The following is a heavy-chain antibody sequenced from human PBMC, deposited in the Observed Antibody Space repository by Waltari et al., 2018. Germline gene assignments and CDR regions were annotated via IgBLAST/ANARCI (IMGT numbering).Heavy chain of an antibody. J-gene: IGHJ6*02. CDR2: LYPGDSDT. CDR3: ARLGLGGSGYDTSTPVGYYYYGMDV. Sequence: QVQLQQWGAGLLKPSETLSLTCAVYGGSFSGYSWSWIRQPPGKGLEWIGILYPGDSDTRYSPSFQGQVTISADKSISTAYLQWSSLKASDTAMYYCARLGLGGSGYDTSTPVGYYYYGMDVWGQGTTVTVSS. D-gene: IGHD5-12*01. CDR1: GGSFSGYS. V-gene: IGHV4-34*01.